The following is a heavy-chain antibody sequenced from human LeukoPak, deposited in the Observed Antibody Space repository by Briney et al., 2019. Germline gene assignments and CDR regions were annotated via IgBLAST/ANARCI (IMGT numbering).Heavy chain of an antibody. CDR3: ARGPYNWNYVDY. V-gene: IGHV3-69-1*01. Sequence: GGSLRLSCAASGLTFSSYWMHWVRQAPGKGLEWVSSISSSGTIYYADSVKGRFTISRDNAKNSLYLQMNSLRAEDTAVYYCARGPYNWNYVDYWGQGTLVTVSS. CDR2: ISSSGTI. D-gene: IGHD1-20*01. CDR1: GLTFSSYW. J-gene: IGHJ4*02.